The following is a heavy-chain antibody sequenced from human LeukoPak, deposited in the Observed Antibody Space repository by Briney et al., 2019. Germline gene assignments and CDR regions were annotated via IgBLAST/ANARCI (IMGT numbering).Heavy chain of an antibody. CDR2: ISSSSSYI. Sequence: GSLRLSCAASGFTFSSYSMDWVRQAPGKGLEWVSSISSSSSYIYYADSVKGRFTISRDNAKNSLYLQMNSLRAEDTAVYYCARKGLAAAGNTWAYWGQGTLVTVSS. V-gene: IGHV3-21*01. D-gene: IGHD6-13*01. CDR3: ARKGLAAAGNTWAY. J-gene: IGHJ4*02. CDR1: GFTFSSYS.